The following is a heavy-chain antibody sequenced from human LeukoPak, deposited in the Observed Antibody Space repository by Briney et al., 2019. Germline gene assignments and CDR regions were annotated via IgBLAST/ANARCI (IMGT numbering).Heavy chain of an antibody. D-gene: IGHD3-10*01. CDR3: ATVAITMVRGASPLDY. J-gene: IGHJ4*02. CDR2: FDPEDGET. V-gene: IGHV1-24*01. Sequence: ASVKVSFKVSGYTLTELSMHWVRQAPGKGLEWMGGFDPEDGETIYAQKFQGRVTMTEDTSTDTAYMELSSLRSEDTAVYYCATVAITMVRGASPLDYWGQGTLVTVSS. CDR1: GYTLTELS.